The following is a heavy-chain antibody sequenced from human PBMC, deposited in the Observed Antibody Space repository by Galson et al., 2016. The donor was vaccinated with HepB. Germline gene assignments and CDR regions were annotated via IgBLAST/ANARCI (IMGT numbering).Heavy chain of an antibody. CDR3: AGSGDYYYFDY. CDR2: IYVGGST. D-gene: IGHD7-27*01. J-gene: IGHJ4*02. V-gene: IGHV3-53*01. CDR1: GFTVSSNY. Sequence: SLRLSCAASGFTVSSNYMNWVRQAPGKGLEWVSIIYVGGSTYYADSVRGRFTISRDNSKNTLYLQMNSLRPEDTAVYDCAGSGDYYYFDYWGQGTLVTVSS.